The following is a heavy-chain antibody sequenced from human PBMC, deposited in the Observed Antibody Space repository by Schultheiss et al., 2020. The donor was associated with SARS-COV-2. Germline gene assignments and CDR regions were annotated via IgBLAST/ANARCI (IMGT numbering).Heavy chain of an antibody. CDR2: IYYSGST. Sequence: SQTLSLTCAVSGYSISSGYYWGWIRQPPGKGLEWIGSIYYSGSTYYNPSLKSRVTISVYTSKNQFSLKLAPVTAADTAVYYCARVLGPPHYGDPYWYFDLWGRGTLVTVSS. CDR1: GYSISSGYY. V-gene: IGHV4-38-2*01. D-gene: IGHD4-17*01. CDR3: ARVLGPPHYGDPYWYFDL. J-gene: IGHJ2*01.